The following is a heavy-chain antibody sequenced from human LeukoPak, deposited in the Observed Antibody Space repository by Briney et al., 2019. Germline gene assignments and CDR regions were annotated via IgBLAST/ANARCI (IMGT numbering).Heavy chain of an antibody. Sequence: ASVKVSCKASGYTFTSYYMHWVRQAPGQGLEWMGIISPSGGSTSYAQKFQGRVTMTRDMSTSTVYMELSSLRSEDTAVYYCAGGVGASYMDVWGKGTKVTVSS. D-gene: IGHD1-26*01. V-gene: IGHV1-46*01. J-gene: IGHJ6*03. CDR3: AGGVGASYMDV. CDR2: ISPSGGST. CDR1: GYTFTSYY.